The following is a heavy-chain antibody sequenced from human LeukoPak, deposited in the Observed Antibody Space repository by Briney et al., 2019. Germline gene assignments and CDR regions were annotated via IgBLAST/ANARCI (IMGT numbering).Heavy chain of an antibody. CDR1: GFTFDDYA. V-gene: IGHV3-9*03. CDR3: EKSSSVFGSVFLNY. D-gene: IGHD3-3*01. J-gene: IGHJ4*02. Sequence: SGGSLRLSCAASGFTFDDYAMHWVRQAPEKGLEWVSGISWNSGSIGYADSVKGRFTISRDNAKNSLYLQMNSLRAEDMALYYCEKSSSVFGSVFLNYGGKGTLVTVSS. CDR2: ISWNSGSI.